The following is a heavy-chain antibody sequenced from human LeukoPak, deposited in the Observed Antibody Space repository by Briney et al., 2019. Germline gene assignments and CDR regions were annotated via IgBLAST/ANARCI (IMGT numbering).Heavy chain of an antibody. CDR3: ARRDFGIGWFDP. CDR1: GGSISSTASY. V-gene: IGHV4-39*01. J-gene: IGHJ5*02. CDR2: IYYNGNT. D-gene: IGHD1-14*01. Sequence: PSETLSLTCTVSGGSISSTASYWAWIGQPPGKGLEWIGSIYYNGNTYYHPSLKSRVTMSEDTSKNQFSLKLNSVTAADTAVYYCARRDFGIGWFDPWGQGILVIVSS.